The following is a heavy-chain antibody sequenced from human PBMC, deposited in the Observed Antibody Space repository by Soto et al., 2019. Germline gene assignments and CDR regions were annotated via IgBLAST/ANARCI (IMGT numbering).Heavy chain of an antibody. CDR2: INSDGSST. Sequence: GGSLRLSCAASGFTFSSYWMHWVRQAPGKGLVWVSRINSDGSSTSYADSVKGRFTISRDNAKNTLYLQMNSLRAEDTAVYYCARGAMDFYGMDVWGQGTTVTVSS. CDR1: GFTFSSYW. J-gene: IGHJ6*02. D-gene: IGHD1-26*01. CDR3: ARGAMDFYGMDV. V-gene: IGHV3-74*01.